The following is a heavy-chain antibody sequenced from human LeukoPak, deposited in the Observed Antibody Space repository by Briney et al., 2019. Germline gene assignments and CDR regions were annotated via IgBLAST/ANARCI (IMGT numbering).Heavy chain of an antibody. CDR2: ISAYNGNT. CDR3: ARAGGYSYPDYFDY. CDR1: GYTFTSYG. Sequence: AXXXXSCKASGYTFTSYGISWVRQAPGQGLEWMGWISAYNGNTNYAQKLQGRVTMTTDTSTSTAYMELRSLRSDDTAVYYCARAGGYSYPDYFDYWGQGTLVTVSS. J-gene: IGHJ4*02. D-gene: IGHD5-18*01. V-gene: IGHV1-18*01.